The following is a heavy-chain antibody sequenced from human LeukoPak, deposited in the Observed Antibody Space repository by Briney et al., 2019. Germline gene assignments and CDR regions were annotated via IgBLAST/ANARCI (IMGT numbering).Heavy chain of an antibody. CDR3: AKLIGGMARSYFDY. V-gene: IGHV3-21*04. J-gene: IGHJ4*02. Sequence: GGSLRLSCAASGFTFSSYSMNWIRQAPGKGLEWVSSISSSSSYIYYADSVKGRFTISRDNAKNSLYLQMNSLRAEDTAVYYCAKLIGGMARSYFDYWGQGTLVTVSS. CDR2: ISSSSSYI. CDR1: GFTFSSYS. D-gene: IGHD2-8*01.